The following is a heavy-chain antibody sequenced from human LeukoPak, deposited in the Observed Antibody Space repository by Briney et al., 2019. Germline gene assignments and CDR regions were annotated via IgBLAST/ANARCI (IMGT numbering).Heavy chain of an antibody. CDR2: ISSSSSYI. J-gene: IGHJ4*02. CDR1: GFTFSSYS. V-gene: IGHV3-21*01. D-gene: IGHD1-26*01. CDR3: ASWIVGAKANDY. Sequence: GGSLRLSCAASGFTFSSYSMNWVRQAPGKGLEWVSSISSSSSYIYYADSVKGRFTISRDNAKNSLYLQMNSLRAEDTAVYYCASWIVGAKANDYWGQGTLVTVSS.